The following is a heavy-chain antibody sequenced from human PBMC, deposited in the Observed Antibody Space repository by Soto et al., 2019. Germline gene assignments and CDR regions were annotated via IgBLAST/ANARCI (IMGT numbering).Heavy chain of an antibody. CDR3: ARDRADSSGWYVPGDY. V-gene: IGHV1-69*01. D-gene: IGHD6-19*01. CDR2: IIPIFGTA. J-gene: IGHJ4*02. Sequence: VQLVQSGAEVKKPGESLRISCKASGGTFSSYAISWVRQAPGQGLEWMGGIIPIFGTANYAQKFQGRVTITADESTSTAYMELSSLRSEDTAVYYCARDRADSSGWYVPGDYWGQGTLVTVSS. CDR1: GGTFSSYA.